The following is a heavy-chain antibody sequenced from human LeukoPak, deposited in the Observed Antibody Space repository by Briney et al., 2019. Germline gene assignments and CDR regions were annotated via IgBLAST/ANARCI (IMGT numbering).Heavy chain of an antibody. Sequence: SVKVSCKASGGAFSSYAISCVRQAPGQGLEWMGRIIPIFGTANYAQNFQGRVTITADESTSTAYMEMSSLRSEDTAVYYCAVYCSGGSCYSGTDSYFDYWGQGTLVTVSS. D-gene: IGHD2-15*01. V-gene: IGHV1-69*01. CDR2: IIPIFGTA. CDR1: GGAFSSYA. CDR3: AVYCSGGSCYSGTDSYFDY. J-gene: IGHJ4*02.